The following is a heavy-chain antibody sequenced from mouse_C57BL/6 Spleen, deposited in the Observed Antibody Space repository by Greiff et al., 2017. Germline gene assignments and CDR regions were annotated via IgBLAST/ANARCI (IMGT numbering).Heavy chain of an antibody. CDR1: GYTFPEYT. D-gene: IGHD2-1*01. J-gene: IGHJ4*01. CDR3: ARHGRGNYERPYYAMDY. V-gene: IGHV1-62-2*01. Sequence: VQGVESGAELVKPGASVKLSCKASGYTFPEYTIHWVKQRSGQGLEWIGWFYPGSGSIKYNEKFKDKATLTADKSSSTVYMELSRLTSEDSAVYFCARHGRGNYERPYYAMDYWGQGTSVTVSS. CDR2: FYPGSGSI.